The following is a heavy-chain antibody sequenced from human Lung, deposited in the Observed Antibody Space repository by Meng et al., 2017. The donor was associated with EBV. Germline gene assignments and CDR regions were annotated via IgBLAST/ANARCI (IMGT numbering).Heavy chain of an antibody. Sequence: QLQRVQSGAEVKKPGASVRVSCKASGYTFTHHGISWIRQAPGQGLEWMGWISCYNGDTNYAQKLQGRVTMTTDTSTSTAYMELRSLRSDDTAVYYCAASSSSWYQNWFDPWGQGTLVTVSS. CDR3: AASSSSWYQNWFDP. J-gene: IGHJ5*02. CDR2: ISCYNGDT. V-gene: IGHV1-18*01. CDR1: GYTFTHHG. D-gene: IGHD6-13*01.